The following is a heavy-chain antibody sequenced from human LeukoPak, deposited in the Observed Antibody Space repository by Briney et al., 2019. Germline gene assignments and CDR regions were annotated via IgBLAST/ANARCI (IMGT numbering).Heavy chain of an antibody. CDR3: ARDNSVGDNAWWFDP. D-gene: IGHD1-26*01. CDR1: GYTFTGYY. J-gene: IGHJ5*02. Sequence: EASVKVSCTASGYTFTGYYMHWVRQAPGQGLEWMGLINPTGGSTGYAQKFQGRVTMTRDMSTSTDYMELSSLRSEDTAIYYCARDNSVGDNAWWFDPWGQGTLVTVSS. V-gene: IGHV1-46*01. CDR2: INPTGGST.